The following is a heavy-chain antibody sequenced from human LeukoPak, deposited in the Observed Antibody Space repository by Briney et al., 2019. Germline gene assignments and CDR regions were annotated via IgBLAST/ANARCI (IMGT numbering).Heavy chain of an antibody. D-gene: IGHD3-9*01. CDR2: IYNSGST. CDR1: GASITSFY. Sequence: SETLSLTCTVSGASITSFYWNWIRQPPGKGLEWIGYIYNSGSTIYNPSLKSRIAISVDTSKNQFSLKLSSMTAADTAVYYCARRLNDILTGFMAFDIWGQGTMVTVSS. V-gene: IGHV4-59*08. CDR3: ARRLNDILTGFMAFDI. J-gene: IGHJ3*02.